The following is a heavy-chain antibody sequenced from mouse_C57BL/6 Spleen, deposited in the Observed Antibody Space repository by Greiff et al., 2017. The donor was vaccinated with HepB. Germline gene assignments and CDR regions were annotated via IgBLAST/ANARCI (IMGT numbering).Heavy chain of an antibody. V-gene: IGHV6-6*01. Sequence: DVKLVESGGGLVQPGGSMKLSCAASGFTFSDAWMDWVRQSPEKGLEWVAEIRNKANNHATYYAESVKGRFTISRDDSKSSVYLQMNSLRAEDTGIYYCTRHIYYDYDGYFDVWGTGTTVTVSS. D-gene: IGHD2-4*01. J-gene: IGHJ1*03. CDR3: TRHIYYDYDGYFDV. CDR2: IRNKANNHAT. CDR1: GFTFSDAW.